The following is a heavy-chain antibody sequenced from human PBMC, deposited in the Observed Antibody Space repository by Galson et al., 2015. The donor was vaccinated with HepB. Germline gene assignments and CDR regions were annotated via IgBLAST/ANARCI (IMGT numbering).Heavy chain of an antibody. CDR3: ARTWSPGAFDY. CDR2: ISSSSSYI. CDR1: GFTFSSYS. J-gene: IGHJ4*02. Sequence: LRLSCAASGFTFSSYSMDWVRQAPGKGLEWVSSISSSSSYIYYADSVKGRFTISRDNAKNSLYLQMNSLRAEDTAVYYCARTWSPGAFDYWGQGTLVTVSS. V-gene: IGHV3-21*01.